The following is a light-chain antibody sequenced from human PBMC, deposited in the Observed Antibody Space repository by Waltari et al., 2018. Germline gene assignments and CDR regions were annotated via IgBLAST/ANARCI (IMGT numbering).Light chain of an antibody. J-gene: IGKJ5*01. V-gene: IGKV1-9*01. CDR2: TAS. CDR3: QHLNGYPIT. Sequence: DIQLTQSPSFLSASVGDRVTITCRARQGIRSYLAWYQQKPGKAPKLLIYTASTLQSGVPSRFSGSGSGTEFTLTISSLQPEDFATYYCQHLNGYPITFGHGTRLEIK. CDR1: QGIRSY.